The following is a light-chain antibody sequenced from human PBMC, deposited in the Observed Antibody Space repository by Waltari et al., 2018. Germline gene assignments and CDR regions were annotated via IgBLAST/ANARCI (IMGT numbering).Light chain of an antibody. V-gene: IGKV4-1*01. CDR3: HQYYDTPWT. CDR2: LAS. CDR1: KSVFYSPNNKNY. Sequence: DIVMTQSPDSLAVSLGERATINCKSSKSVFYSPNNKNYLAWYQQKPGQPPKLLIYLASIREAGVPDRFSGSGSETDFTLTISSLQTEDVAVYYCHQYYDTPWTFGQGTKVEVK. J-gene: IGKJ1*01.